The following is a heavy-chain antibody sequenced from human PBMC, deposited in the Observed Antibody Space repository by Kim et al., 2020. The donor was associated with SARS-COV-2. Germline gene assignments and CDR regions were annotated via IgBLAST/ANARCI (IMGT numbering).Heavy chain of an antibody. CDR1: GGSITGSSHF. J-gene: IGHJ4*02. V-gene: IGHV4-39*01. CDR3: ARLSRITPRSEYFFDF. D-gene: IGHD1-20*01. Sequence: SETLSLTCTVSGGSITGSSHFWGWIRQPPGKGLEWIGTVYSSGSTYYNPSLKSRVTISVDTTKNQLSLNLSSVTAGDTAVYYCARLSRITPRSEYFFDFWGQGSLVTVSS. CDR2: VYSSGST.